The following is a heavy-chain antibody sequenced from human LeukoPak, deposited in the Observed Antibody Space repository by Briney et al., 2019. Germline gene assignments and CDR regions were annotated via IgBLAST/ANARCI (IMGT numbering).Heavy chain of an antibody. Sequence: PGASLRLSCAPSGFPISISVMTWVSQAPGKGMEWVSGISPSGDTTYYADSVKGRFTISRDNSKNTLYLQMNSLRAEDTAVYYCAKVNWGDYWGQGTLVTVS. CDR1: GFPISISV. CDR2: ISPSGDTT. D-gene: IGHD7-27*01. V-gene: IGHV3-23*01. CDR3: AKVNWGDY. J-gene: IGHJ4*02.